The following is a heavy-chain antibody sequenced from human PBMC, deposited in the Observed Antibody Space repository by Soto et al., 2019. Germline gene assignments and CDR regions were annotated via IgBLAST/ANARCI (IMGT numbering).Heavy chain of an antibody. CDR2: IYYSGST. J-gene: IGHJ6*02. CDR1: GGSVSSGSYY. Sequence: SETLSLTCTVSGGSVSSGSYYWSWIRQPPGKGLEWIGYIYYSGSTNYNPSLKSRVTISVDTSKNQFSLQWSSLKASDTAMYYCARLDCSGGSCYSSGAYYGMDVWGQGTTVTVSS. D-gene: IGHD2-15*01. V-gene: IGHV4-61*01. CDR3: ARLDCSGGSCYSSGAYYGMDV.